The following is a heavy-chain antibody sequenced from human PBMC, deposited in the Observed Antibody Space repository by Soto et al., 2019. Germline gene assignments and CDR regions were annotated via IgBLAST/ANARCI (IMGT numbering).Heavy chain of an antibody. J-gene: IGHJ4*02. D-gene: IGHD3-22*01. CDR3: ARTHDFDTRTGY. Sequence: PSETLSLTCTVSGGSVSSGSYYWSWIRQPPGKGLEWIGYIYHSGYTKYNPSLKSRGTISLDTSKSQFSLRLTSVTAADTAVYYCARTHDFDTRTGYWGQGTQVTVSS. CDR1: GGSVSSGSYY. CDR2: IYHSGYT. V-gene: IGHV4-61*01.